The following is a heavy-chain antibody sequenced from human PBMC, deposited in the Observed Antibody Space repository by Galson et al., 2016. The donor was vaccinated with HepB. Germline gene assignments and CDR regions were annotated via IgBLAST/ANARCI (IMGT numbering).Heavy chain of an antibody. CDR2: ISYDGSRK. Sequence: SLRLSCAASGFTFSRYGMLWVRQAPGKGLQWVALISYDGSRKYYADSVKGRFTISRDNSKNTLFLQMSSLRSEDTAVYYCATDRLGWSGYYNYWGQGTLVTVSS. CDR3: ATDRLGWSGYYNY. CDR1: GFTFSRYG. J-gene: IGHJ4*02. D-gene: IGHD3-3*01. V-gene: IGHV3-30*03.